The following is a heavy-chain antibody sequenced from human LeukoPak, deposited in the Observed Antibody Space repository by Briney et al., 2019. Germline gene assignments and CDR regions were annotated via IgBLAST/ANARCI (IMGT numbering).Heavy chain of an antibody. J-gene: IGHJ6*03. CDR2: MNPNSGNT. CDR3: ARGRRKGIAVAGTISSYYYYYMDV. V-gene: IGHV1-8*03. CDR1: GYTFTSYD. D-gene: IGHD6-19*01. Sequence: ASVKLSCKASGYTFTSYDIIWVRQATGQGLEWLGWMNPNSGNTGYAHKFQGRVTITRNTSISTAYMELSSLRSEDTAVYYCARGRRKGIAVAGTISSYYYYYMDVWGKGSTVTVSS.